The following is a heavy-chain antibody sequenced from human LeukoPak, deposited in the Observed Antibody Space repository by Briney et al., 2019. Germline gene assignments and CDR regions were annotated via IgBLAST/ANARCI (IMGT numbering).Heavy chain of an antibody. CDR1: GYTFTSYG. Sequence: ASVKVSCKASGYTFTSYGISWVRQAPGQGLEWMGGIIPIFGTANYAQKFQGRVTITADESTSTAYMELSSLRSEDTAVYYCATRTRFLEWFYWGQGTLVTVSS. CDR3: ATRTRFLEWFY. D-gene: IGHD3-3*01. J-gene: IGHJ4*02. V-gene: IGHV1-69*13. CDR2: IIPIFGTA.